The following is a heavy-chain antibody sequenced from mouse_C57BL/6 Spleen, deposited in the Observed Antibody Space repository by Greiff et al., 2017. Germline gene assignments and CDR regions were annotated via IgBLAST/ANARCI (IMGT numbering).Heavy chain of an antibody. J-gene: IGHJ3*01. Sequence: EVQVVESGGGLVKPGGSLKLSCAASGFTFSDYGMHWVRQAPETGLEWVAYISSGSSTIYYADTVKGRFTISRDNAKNTLFLQMTSLRSEDTAMYYCARGIWGAWFAYWGQGTLVTVSA. CDR1: GFTFSDYG. D-gene: IGHD4-1*01. CDR3: ARGIWGAWFAY. V-gene: IGHV5-17*01. CDR2: ISSGSSTI.